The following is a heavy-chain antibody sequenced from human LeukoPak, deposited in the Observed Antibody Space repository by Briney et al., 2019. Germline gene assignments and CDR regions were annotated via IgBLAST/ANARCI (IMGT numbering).Heavy chain of an antibody. CDR2: ISYDGSKK. CDR3: AIPLGDGDHLQSGMDV. CDR1: GFTFSSYG. J-gene: IGHJ6*02. Sequence: PGRSRRLSCAASGFTFSSYGMHWFRQAPGKGLEWVAVISYDGSKKYHADSVKGLFTSSRDNSKNMLYLQLNSLRAEDTAVYYCAIPLGDGDHLQSGMDVWGQGTTVTVSS. V-gene: IGHV3-30*03. D-gene: IGHD4-17*01.